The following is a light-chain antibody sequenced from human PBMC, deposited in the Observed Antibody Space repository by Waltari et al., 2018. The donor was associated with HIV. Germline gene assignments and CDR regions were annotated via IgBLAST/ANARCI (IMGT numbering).Light chain of an antibody. V-gene: IGLV1-44*01. Sequence: QSVLTQPPSASGTPGQRVTISCSGGRSNIRDNTVNWYQHLPGTAPKLLIYKSDQRPSGVPDRFSGSKSDTSASLAISGLQSEDEADYYCATWDDSLNGRVFGGGTKLTVL. CDR1: RSNIRDNT. J-gene: IGLJ3*02. CDR2: KSD. CDR3: ATWDDSLNGRV.